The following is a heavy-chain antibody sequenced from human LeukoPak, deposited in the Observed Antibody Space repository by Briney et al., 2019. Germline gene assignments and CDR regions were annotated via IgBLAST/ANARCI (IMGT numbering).Heavy chain of an antibody. V-gene: IGHV4-61*01. CDR2: IHYSGST. Sequence: SETLSLTCTVSGGSVRGGNYYCSWIRQSPGKGLEWIGYIHYSGSTLYNPSLKSRVTMSIDTSKNQFSLNLSSVTAADTAVYYCARTGSTGGYWGQGTLVTVSS. J-gene: IGHJ4*02. CDR3: ARTGSTGGY. D-gene: IGHD1-1*01. CDR1: GGSVRGGNYY.